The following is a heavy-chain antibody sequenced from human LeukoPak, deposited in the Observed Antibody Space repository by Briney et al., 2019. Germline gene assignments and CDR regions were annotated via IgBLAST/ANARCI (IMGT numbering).Heavy chain of an antibody. Sequence: ASVKVSCKVSGYTLTELSMHWVRQAPGKGLEWMGGFDPEDDETIYAQKFQGRVTMTEDTSIDTAYMELSSLRSEDTAVYYCATSYSSSWPYFDYWGQGTLVTVSS. J-gene: IGHJ4*02. V-gene: IGHV1-24*01. CDR1: GYTLTELS. D-gene: IGHD6-13*01. CDR2: FDPEDDET. CDR3: ATSYSSSWPYFDY.